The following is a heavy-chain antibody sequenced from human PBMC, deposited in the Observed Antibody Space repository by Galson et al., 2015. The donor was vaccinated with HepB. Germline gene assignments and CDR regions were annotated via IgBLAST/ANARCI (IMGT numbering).Heavy chain of an antibody. D-gene: IGHD3-3*01. CDR1: GYTFTGYY. CDR2: INPNSGVT. J-gene: IGHJ3*02. V-gene: IGHV1-2*06. Sequence: SVKVSCKASGYTFTGYYMHWVRQAPGQGLEWMGRINPNSGVTNYAQKLQGRVTMTTDTSTSTAYMELRSLRSDDTAVYYCATRSLRFLEWLYDDAFDIWGQGTMVTVSS. CDR3: ATRSLRFLEWLYDDAFDI.